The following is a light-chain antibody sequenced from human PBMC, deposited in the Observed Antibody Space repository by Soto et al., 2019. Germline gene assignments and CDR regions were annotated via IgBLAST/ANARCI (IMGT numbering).Light chain of an antibody. J-gene: IGLJ1*01. CDR3: FSYTSVRPRFYV. Sequence: QSALTQPASVSGSPGQSITISCTGTRSDVGNYNFVSWYQHHPGKAPKLIIYDVGSRPSGVSNRFSGSKSGNTASLAIYGLQAEDEADYYCFSYTSVRPRFYVFGTGTKLTVL. CDR1: RSDVGNYNF. V-gene: IGLV2-14*03. CDR2: DVG.